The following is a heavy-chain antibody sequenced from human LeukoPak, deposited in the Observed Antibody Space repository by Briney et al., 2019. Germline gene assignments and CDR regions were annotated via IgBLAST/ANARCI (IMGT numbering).Heavy chain of an antibody. V-gene: IGHV3-23*01. J-gene: IGHJ4*02. D-gene: IGHD2-15*01. Sequence: GGSLRLSCAASGFTFSSSAMSWVRQAPGKGLEWVSAISNNGGYTYYADSVQGRFTISRDNSKGTLCLQMNSLRAEDTAVYYCAKQLGYCSDGSCYFPYWGQGTLVTVSS. CDR1: GFTFSSSA. CDR2: ISNNGGYT. CDR3: AKQLGYCSDGSCYFPY.